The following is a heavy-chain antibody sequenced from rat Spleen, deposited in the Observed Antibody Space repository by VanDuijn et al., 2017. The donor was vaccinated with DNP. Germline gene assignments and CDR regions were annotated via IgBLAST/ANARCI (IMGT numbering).Heavy chain of an antibody. V-gene: IGHV2-1*01. CDR1: GFSLTSNS. CDR2: IWSGGGT. Sequence: QVQLKESGPGLVQPSQTLSLTCTVSGFSLTSNSVHWVRQPPGKGLEWVGVIWSGGGTAYHSTLKSRLTIIRGTSKSQVFLNMNSLQTEDTATYYCARGNNYYFDYWGQGVLVTVSS. D-gene: IGHD1-10*01. CDR3: ARGNNYYFDY. J-gene: IGHJ2*01.